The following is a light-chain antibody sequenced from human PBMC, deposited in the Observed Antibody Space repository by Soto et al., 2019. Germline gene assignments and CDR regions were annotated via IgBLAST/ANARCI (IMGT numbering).Light chain of an antibody. Sequence: DIVLTQSPGTLSLSAGERATLSCRASQSVTSDYLAWYQQKPGQAPRLLIYDVSTRATGIPDRFSASGSGTDFTLAINRLEPEDFALYYCQHSDTSSWTFGQGTRVEI. CDR2: DVS. CDR1: QSVTSDY. V-gene: IGKV3-20*01. J-gene: IGKJ1*01. CDR3: QHSDTSSWT.